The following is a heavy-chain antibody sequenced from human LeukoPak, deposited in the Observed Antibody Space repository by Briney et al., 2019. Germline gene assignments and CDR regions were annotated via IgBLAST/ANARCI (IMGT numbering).Heavy chain of an antibody. Sequence: SGGSLRLSCAASGFSVSRNYMSWVRQAPGEGLEWVSVIYSGGNTDYADSVKGRFTISRDNSKNTLYLQMSSLRAEDTAVYYCARDGGSGWSSAFFDHWGQGTLVTVSS. J-gene: IGHJ4*02. CDR2: IYSGGNT. CDR3: ARDGGSGWSSAFFDH. V-gene: IGHV3-53*01. CDR1: GFSVSRNY. D-gene: IGHD6-19*01.